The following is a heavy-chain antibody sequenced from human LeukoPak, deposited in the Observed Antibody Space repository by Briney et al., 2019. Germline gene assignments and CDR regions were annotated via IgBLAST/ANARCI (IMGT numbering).Heavy chain of an antibody. CDR2: IKQDGSEK. V-gene: IGHV3-7*01. J-gene: IGHJ3*01. CDR1: GFTFSNYY. Sequence: GGSLRLSCAASGFTFSNYYMTWVRQAPGKGLEWVANIKQDGSEKYYMDSVKGRFTISRDNAKNSLSLQLNSLRAEDTAVYYCARLRDSFWGQGTMVTVPS. CDR3: ARLRDSF.